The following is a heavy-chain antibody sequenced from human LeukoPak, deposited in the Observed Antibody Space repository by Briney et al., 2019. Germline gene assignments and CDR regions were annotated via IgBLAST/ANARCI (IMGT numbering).Heavy chain of an antibody. Sequence: ASVKVSCKASGYTFTSYAMHWVRQAPGQRLEWMGWINAGNGNTKYSQKFQGRVTITRDTSASTAYMELSSLRSEDTAVYYCARIATNPYSSGWYDFDYWGQGTLVTVSS. CDR3: ARIATNPYSSGWYDFDY. J-gene: IGHJ4*02. CDR2: INAGNGNT. V-gene: IGHV1-3*01. CDR1: GYTFTSYA. D-gene: IGHD6-19*01.